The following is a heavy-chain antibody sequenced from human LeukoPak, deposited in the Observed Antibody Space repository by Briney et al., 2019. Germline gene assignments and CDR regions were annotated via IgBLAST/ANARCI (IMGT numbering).Heavy chain of an antibody. J-gene: IGHJ4*02. CDR1: GFTFDDYA. Sequence: SLRLSCAASGFTFDDYAVHWVRQAPGKGLEWVSGISWNSGSIGYADSVKGRFTISRDNAKNSLYLQMNSLRAEDTAVYYCARDLNYFDYWGQGTLVTVSS. V-gene: IGHV3-9*01. CDR2: ISWNSGSI. CDR3: ARDLNYFDY.